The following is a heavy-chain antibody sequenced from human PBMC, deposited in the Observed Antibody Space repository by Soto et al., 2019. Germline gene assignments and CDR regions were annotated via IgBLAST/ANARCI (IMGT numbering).Heavy chain of an antibody. CDR1: GFTFSTYH. V-gene: IGHV3-48*03. D-gene: IGHD4-17*01. Sequence: EVQLVESGGGLVQPGGSLILSCAASGFTFSTYHMSWVRQAPGKGLEWVSYIHSGGSRIYYADSVKGRFTISRDNAKNSLYLQMNSLRADDTAVYYCSRDGSTVTTNYHYAMDVWGQGTTVTVSS. CDR3: SRDGSTVTTNYHYAMDV. J-gene: IGHJ6*02. CDR2: IHSGGSRI.